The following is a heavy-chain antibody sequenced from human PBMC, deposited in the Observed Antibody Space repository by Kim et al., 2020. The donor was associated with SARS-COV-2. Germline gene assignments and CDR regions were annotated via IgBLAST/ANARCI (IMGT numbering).Heavy chain of an antibody. J-gene: IGHJ3*02. V-gene: IGHV4-39*01. Sequence: SETLSLTCTVSGGSISSSSYYWGWIRQPPGKGLEWIGSIYYSGSTYYNPSLKSRVTISVDTSKNQFSLKLSSVTAADTAVYYCARPGAPYYYDSSGWDAFDIWGQGTMVTVSS. CDR3: ARPGAPYYYDSSGWDAFDI. CDR1: GGSISSSSYY. D-gene: IGHD3-22*01. CDR2: IYYSGST.